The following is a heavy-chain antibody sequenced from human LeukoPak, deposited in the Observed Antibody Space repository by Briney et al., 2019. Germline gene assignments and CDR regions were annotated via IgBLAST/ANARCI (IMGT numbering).Heavy chain of an antibody. Sequence: PGGSLRLSCAASGFTFSDYNMNWVRQAPGKGLEWVSYITNGGSTIHHADSVKGRFTISRDNAKKTLYLQMNSLRAEDTAVYYCARSIGLTGGGVDVWGLGTTVTVSS. J-gene: IGHJ6*02. CDR1: GFTFSDYN. D-gene: IGHD3-9*01. CDR3: ARSIGLTGGGVDV. CDR2: ITNGGSTI. V-gene: IGHV3-11*01.